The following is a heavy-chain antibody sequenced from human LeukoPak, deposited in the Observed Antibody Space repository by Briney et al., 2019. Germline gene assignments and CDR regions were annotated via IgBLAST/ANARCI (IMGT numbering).Heavy chain of an antibody. J-gene: IGHJ5*02. CDR2: IFYTGST. CDR3: ARTSNWFDP. V-gene: IGHV4-59*11. CDR1: GGSIYSHH. Sequence: SETLSLTCTVPGGSIYSHHSSWVRHPPGEGQEWMGYIFYTGSTTYNTSLNSRATLPVHKLKNQSSLMLNSGPAAATTGHYSARTSNWFDPWGQRTLVTVSS.